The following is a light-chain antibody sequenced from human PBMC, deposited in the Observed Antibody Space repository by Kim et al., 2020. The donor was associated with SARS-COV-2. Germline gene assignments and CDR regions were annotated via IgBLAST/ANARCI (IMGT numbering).Light chain of an antibody. CDR2: DVS. CDR3: TSYTSSSTYV. V-gene: IGLV2-14*03. CDR1: SSEVGAYKY. Sequence: GQSITLSCAGTSSEVGAYKYVSWYQQHPGKAPKLLIYDVSGRTSGVSTRFSGSKSRNTASLTISGLQAEDEADYYCTSYTSSSTYVFGTGTKVTVL. J-gene: IGLJ1*01.